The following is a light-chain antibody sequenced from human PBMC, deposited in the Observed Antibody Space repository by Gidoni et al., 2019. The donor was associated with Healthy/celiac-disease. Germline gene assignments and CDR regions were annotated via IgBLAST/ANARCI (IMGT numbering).Light chain of an antibody. CDR2: DAS. CDR3: QQRSNWPGLT. V-gene: IGKV3-11*01. CDR1: QSVSSS. J-gene: IGKJ4*01. Sequence: EIVLTQAPATLSLSPGERATLSCRASQSVSSSLAWYQQKPGQAPRLLIYDASNRATGIPARFSGSWSVTDFTLTIRSLEPEYFAVYYCQQRSNWPGLTFGGRTKVEIK.